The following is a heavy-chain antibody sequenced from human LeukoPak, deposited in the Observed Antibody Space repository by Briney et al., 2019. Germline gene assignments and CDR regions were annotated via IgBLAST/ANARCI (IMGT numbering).Heavy chain of an antibody. CDR1: GSICDDYT. Sequence: ASLRLSCAAAGSICDDYTMRFRRPAGRERVWVAFIIYWGGGSTYYADTVKGRFTTSRDNSKNSLYLQMNSLRTEVTALYYCASGGRDCSGGSCPYYYYGMDVWGQGTTVTVAS. CDR2: IYWGGGST. J-gene: IGHJ6*02. CDR3: ASGGRDCSGGSCPYYYYGMDV. D-gene: IGHD2-15*01. V-gene: IGHV3-43*01.